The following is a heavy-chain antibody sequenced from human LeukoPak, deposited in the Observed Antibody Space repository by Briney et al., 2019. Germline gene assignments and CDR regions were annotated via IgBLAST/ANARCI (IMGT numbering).Heavy chain of an antibody. V-gene: IGHV3-11*01. Sequence: GGSLRLSCAASGFTFSDYYMSWIRQAPGKGLEWVSYISSSGSTIYYADPVKGRFTISRDNAKNSLYLQMNSLRAEDTAVYYCARQYYDILTGYYDYWGQGTLVTVSS. CDR3: ARQYYDILTGYYDY. CDR1: GFTFSDYY. CDR2: ISSSGSTI. J-gene: IGHJ4*02. D-gene: IGHD3-9*01.